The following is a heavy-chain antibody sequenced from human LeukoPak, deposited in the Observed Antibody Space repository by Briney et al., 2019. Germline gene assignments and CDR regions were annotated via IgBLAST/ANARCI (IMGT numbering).Heavy chain of an antibody. CDR3: ARDGYYGSGIY. Sequence: GGSLRLSCAASGFTVSSNYMSWVRRAPGKGLEWVSVIYSGGSTYYADSVKGRFTISRDNSKNTLYLQMNSLRAEDTAVYYCARDGYYGSGIYWGQGTLVTVSS. D-gene: IGHD3-10*01. J-gene: IGHJ4*02. CDR1: GFTVSSNY. CDR2: IYSGGST. V-gene: IGHV3-53*01.